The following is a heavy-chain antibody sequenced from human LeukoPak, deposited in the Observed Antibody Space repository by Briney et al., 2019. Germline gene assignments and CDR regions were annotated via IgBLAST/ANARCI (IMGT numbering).Heavy chain of an antibody. V-gene: IGHV3-30*02. Sequence: GGSLRLSCAASGFTFSSYSMNWVRQAPGKGLEWVAFIRYDGSNKYYADSVKGRFTISRDNSKNTLYLQMNSLRAEDTAVYYCAKVFSRGAMIPLDYWGQGTLVTVSS. CDR1: GFTFSSYS. D-gene: IGHD3-22*01. CDR3: AKVFSRGAMIPLDY. J-gene: IGHJ4*02. CDR2: IRYDGSNK.